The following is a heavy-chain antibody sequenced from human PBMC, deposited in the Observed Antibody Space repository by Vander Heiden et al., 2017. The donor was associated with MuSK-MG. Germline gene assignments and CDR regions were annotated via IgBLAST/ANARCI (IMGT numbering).Heavy chain of an antibody. Sequence: EVQLVESGGGLVQPGGSLRLSCAASGFTFSSYWMSWVRQAPGKGLEWVANIKQDGSEKYYVVSVKGRFTISRDNAKNSLYLQMNRLRAEDTAVYYCARVEGYANYYYYYMDVCAKGPRSPSP. CDR3: ARVEGYANYYYYYMDV. CDR2: IKQDGSEK. D-gene: IGHD5-12*01. V-gene: IGHV3-7*01. CDR1: GFTFSSYW. J-gene: IGHJ6*03.